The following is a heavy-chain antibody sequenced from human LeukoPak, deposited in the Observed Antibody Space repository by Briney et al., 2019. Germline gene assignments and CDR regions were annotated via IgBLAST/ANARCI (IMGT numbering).Heavy chain of an antibody. D-gene: IGHD3-22*01. Sequence: GSLRLSCAASGFTFSSYWMSWVRQAPGKGLEWVASIKQDGSEKYYVDSVKGRFTISRDNAKNSLYLQMNSLRAEDTAVYYCARARSSGLVSYWGQGTLVTVSS. J-gene: IGHJ4*02. CDR1: GFTFSSYW. CDR2: IKQDGSEK. CDR3: ARARSSGLVSY. V-gene: IGHV3-7*01.